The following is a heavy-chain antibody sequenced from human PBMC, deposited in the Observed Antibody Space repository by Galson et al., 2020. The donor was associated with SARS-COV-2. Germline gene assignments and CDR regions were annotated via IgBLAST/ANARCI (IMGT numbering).Heavy chain of an antibody. J-gene: IGHJ6*03. CDR3: VRSPTLYGDPYDYYMDV. CDR1: GGTFSSYA. D-gene: IGHD4-17*01. Sequence: ASVKVSCKASGGTFSSYAISWVRQAPGQGLEWMGGIIHIFGTANYAQKFQGRVTITTDESTSTAYMELSSLRSEDTAVYYCVRSPTLYGDPYDYYMDVWGKGTTVTISS. CDR2: IIHIFGTA. V-gene: IGHV1-69*05.